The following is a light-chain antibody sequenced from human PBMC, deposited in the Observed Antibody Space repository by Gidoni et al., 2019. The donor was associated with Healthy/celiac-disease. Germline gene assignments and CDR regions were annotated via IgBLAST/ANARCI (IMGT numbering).Light chain of an antibody. J-gene: IGLJ1*01. V-gene: IGLV1-40*01. CDR2: GKS. CDR3: QSYDSRLSGLYV. Sequence: QSVRHQQPSVSGAPGQRVTISCTGSRSNIGAGYDVHWYQQLPGTAPKLLIYGKSNRPSGVPDRFSGSKSGTSASPAITGLQAEDEADYYCQSYDSRLSGLYVFGTGTKVTAL. CDR1: RSNIGAGYD.